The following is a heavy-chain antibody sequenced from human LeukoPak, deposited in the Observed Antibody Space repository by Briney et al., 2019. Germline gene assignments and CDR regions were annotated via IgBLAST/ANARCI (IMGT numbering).Heavy chain of an antibody. CDR1: GFTFSDYY. CDR2: ISSSGSTI. Sequence: GGSLRLSCEASGFTFSDYYMSWIRQAPGKGLEWVSYISSSGSTIYYADSVKGRFTISRDNAKNSLYLQMNSLRAEDTAVYYCASHLYSSGYYYGMDVWGQGTTVTVSS. V-gene: IGHV3-11*01. CDR3: ASHLYSSGYYYGMDV. J-gene: IGHJ6*02. D-gene: IGHD6-19*01.